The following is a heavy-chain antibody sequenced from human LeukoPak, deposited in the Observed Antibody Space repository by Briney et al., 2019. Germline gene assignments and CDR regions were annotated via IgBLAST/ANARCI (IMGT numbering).Heavy chain of an antibody. CDR1: GFTFSSYA. Sequence: PGGSLRLSCAASGFTFSSYAMSWVRQAPGRGLEWASAISASGDRTYYADSVKGRFTISRDNSKNTLYLQMNSLRAEDTAVYSCAKNGEVLSWFDPWGQGTLVTVSS. D-gene: IGHD3-10*01. J-gene: IGHJ5*02. CDR3: AKNGEVLSWFDP. CDR2: ISASGDRT. V-gene: IGHV3-23*01.